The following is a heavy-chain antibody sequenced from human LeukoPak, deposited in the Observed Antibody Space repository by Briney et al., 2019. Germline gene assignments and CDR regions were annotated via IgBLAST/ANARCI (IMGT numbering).Heavy chain of an antibody. CDR2: ISGSGGST. CDR1: GFTFSSYA. V-gene: IGHV3-23*01. J-gene: IGHJ4*01. Sequence: PGGSLRLSCAASGFTFSSYAMSWVRQAPGKGLEWVSAISGSGGSTYYADSVKGRFTISRDNSKNTLYLQMNSLRAEDTAVYYCAKGKISGGSCYLDNSGHGTLVTVSS. D-gene: IGHD2-15*01. CDR3: AKGKISGGSCYLDN.